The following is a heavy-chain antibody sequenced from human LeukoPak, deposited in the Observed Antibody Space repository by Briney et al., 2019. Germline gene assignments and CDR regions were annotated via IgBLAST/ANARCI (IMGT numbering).Heavy chain of an antibody. CDR3: ARYDRELGSTFDY. CDR1: GGTFSSYA. J-gene: IGHJ4*02. Sequence: GSSVKVSCKASGGTFSSYAISWVRQAPGQGLEWMGWISAYNGNTNYAQKLQGRVTMTTDTSTSTAYMELRSLRSDDTAVYYCARYDRELGSTFDYWGQGTLVTVSS. V-gene: IGHV1-18*01. D-gene: IGHD7-27*01. CDR2: ISAYNGNT.